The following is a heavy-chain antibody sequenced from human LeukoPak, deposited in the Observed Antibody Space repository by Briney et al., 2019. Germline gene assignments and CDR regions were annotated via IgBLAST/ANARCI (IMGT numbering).Heavy chain of an antibody. CDR2: IIPILGIA. D-gene: IGHD5-18*01. J-gene: IGHJ4*02. CDR1: GGTFSSYA. V-gene: IGHV1-69*04. Sequence: SVKVSCKASGGTFSSYAISWVRQAPGQGLEWMGRIIPILGIANYAQKFQGRVTITADKSTSTAYMELSSLRSEGTAVYYCASVRGYSYGYGYWGQGTLVTVSS. CDR3: ASVRGYSYGYGY.